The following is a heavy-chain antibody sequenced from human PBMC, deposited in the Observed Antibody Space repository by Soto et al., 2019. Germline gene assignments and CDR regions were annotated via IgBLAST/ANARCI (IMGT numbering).Heavy chain of an antibody. CDR1: GGTFNTYT. Sequence: QVQVVQSGAEVKKPESSVKVSCKPSGGTFNTYTVNWVRLAPGHGLEWMGRFIPILDMANYAQKFQDRVTITADRSTFTAYMELNSLTSDDTAVYYCAITYCRDNSCPRAFDFWGQGTRVTVSS. V-gene: IGHV1-69*02. CDR2: FIPILDMA. J-gene: IGHJ4*02. CDR3: AITYCRDNSCPRAFDF. D-gene: IGHD2-21*01.